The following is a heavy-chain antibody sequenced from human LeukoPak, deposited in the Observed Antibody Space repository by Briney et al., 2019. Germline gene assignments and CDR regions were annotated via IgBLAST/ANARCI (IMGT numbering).Heavy chain of an antibody. V-gene: IGHV3-23*01. CDR2: ISGSGGGT. J-gene: IGHJ4*02. CDR1: GFTFRSQI. CDR3: AGDRATSYFDY. D-gene: IGHD1-26*01. Sequence: PGGSLRLSCAASGFTFRSQIMSWVRQAPGRGLEWVSVISGSGGGTYFADSVKGRFTISRDNSKNTLYLQMNSLRAEDTAVYYCAGDRATSYFDYWGQGALVTISS.